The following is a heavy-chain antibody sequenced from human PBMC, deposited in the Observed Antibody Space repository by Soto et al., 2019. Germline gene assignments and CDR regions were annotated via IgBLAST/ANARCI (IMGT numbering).Heavy chain of an antibody. V-gene: IGHV1-69*01. D-gene: IGHD2-2*01. J-gene: IGHJ6*02. CDR3: VSLALPVVPPLLSPNAFDYYYGMDV. Sequence: QVQLVQSGAEVKKPGSSVKVSCKASGGTFSSYAISWVRQAPGQGLEGMGGIIPIFGTANYAQKFQGRVTITADESTSTAYMELSSLRSADTAVYYWVSLALPVVPPLLSPNAFDYYYGMDVWGQGTTVIVSS. CDR1: GGTFSSYA. CDR2: IIPIFGTA.